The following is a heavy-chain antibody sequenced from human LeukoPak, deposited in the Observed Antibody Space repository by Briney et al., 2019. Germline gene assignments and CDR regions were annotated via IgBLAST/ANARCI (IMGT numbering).Heavy chain of an antibody. Sequence: GGSLRLSCAASGFTFSSYWMSWVRQAPGKGLEWVANIKQDGSEKYYVDSVKGRFTISRDNAKNSLYLQMNSLRAEDAAVYYCARHCSPLRYFDWRDGWAACRRAGFDYWGQGTLVTVSS. V-gene: IGHV3-7*01. J-gene: IGHJ4*02. CDR2: IKQDGSEK. CDR1: GFTFSSYW. D-gene: IGHD3-9*01. CDR3: ARHCSPLRYFDWRDGWAACRRAGFDY.